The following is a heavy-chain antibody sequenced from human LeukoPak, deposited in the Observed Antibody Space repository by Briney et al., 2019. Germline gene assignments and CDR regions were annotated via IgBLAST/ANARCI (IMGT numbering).Heavy chain of an antibody. J-gene: IGHJ5*02. CDR2: SYYSGST. CDR1: GGSISSGGYY. V-gene: IGHV4-31*03. D-gene: IGHD4-17*01. Sequence: SETLSLTCTVSGGSISSGGYYWGWIRQHPGKGLEWIGYSYYSGSTYYNPSLKSRVTISVDTSKNQFSLKLSSVTAADTAVYYCAREPGYGDSSYNWFDPWGQGTLVTVSS. CDR3: AREPGYGDSSYNWFDP.